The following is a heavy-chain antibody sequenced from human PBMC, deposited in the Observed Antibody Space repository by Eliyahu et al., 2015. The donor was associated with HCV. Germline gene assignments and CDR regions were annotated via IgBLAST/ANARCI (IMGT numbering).Heavy chain of an antibody. V-gene: IGHV4-34*01. CDR1: GXSFSGXX. Sequence: QVQLQQWGAGLLKPSETLSLTCAVXGXSFSGXXWXXIRQPPGKGLEWIGEINHSGSTNYNPSLKSRVTISVDTSKNQFSLKLSSVTAADTAVYYCARVRLQYQLPLKGYYYYGMDVWGQGTTVTVSS. D-gene: IGHD2-2*01. CDR3: ARVRLQYQLPLKGYYYYGMDV. CDR2: INHSGST. J-gene: IGHJ6*02.